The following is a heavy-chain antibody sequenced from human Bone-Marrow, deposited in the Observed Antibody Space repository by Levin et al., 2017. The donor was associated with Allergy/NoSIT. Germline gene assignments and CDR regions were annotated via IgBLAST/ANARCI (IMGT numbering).Heavy chain of an antibody. J-gene: IGHJ6*02. CDR1: GFTFSSYG. CDR2: ISYDGSNK. CDR3: AKHPQFHYDGMDV. V-gene: IGHV3-30*18. Sequence: GGSLRLSCAASGFTFSSYGMHWVRQAPGKGLEWVAVISYDGSNKYYADSVKGRFTISRDNSKNTLYLQMNSLRAEDTAVYYCAKHPQFHYDGMDVWGQGTTVTVSS.